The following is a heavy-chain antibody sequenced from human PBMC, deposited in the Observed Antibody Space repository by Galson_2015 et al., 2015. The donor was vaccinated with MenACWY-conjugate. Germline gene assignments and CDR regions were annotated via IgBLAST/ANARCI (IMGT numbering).Heavy chain of an antibody. V-gene: IGHV4-39*01. CDR3: ARGTCSFDY. CDR2: IYYSGST. CDR1: GGSISSSSYY. J-gene: IGHJ4*02. D-gene: IGHD1-1*01. Sequence: ETLSLTCTVSGGSISSSSYYWGWIRQPPGKGLEWIGSIYYSGSTYYNPSLKSRVTISVDTSKNQFSLKLSSVTAADTAVYYCARGTCSFDYWGQGILVTVSS.